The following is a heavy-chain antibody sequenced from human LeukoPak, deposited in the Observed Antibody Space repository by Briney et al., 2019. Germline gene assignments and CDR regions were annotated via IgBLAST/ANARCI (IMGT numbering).Heavy chain of an antibody. Sequence: GASVKVSCKASGYTFTGYYMHWVRQAPGQGLEWMGWINPNSGGTNYAQKFQGRVTMTRDTSISTAYMELSRLRSDDTAVYYCARGPDIVVVPAAPTGIYWGQGTLVTVSS. CDR1: GYTFTGYY. V-gene: IGHV1-2*02. J-gene: IGHJ4*02. D-gene: IGHD2-2*01. CDR3: ARGPDIVVVPAAPTGIY. CDR2: INPNSGGT.